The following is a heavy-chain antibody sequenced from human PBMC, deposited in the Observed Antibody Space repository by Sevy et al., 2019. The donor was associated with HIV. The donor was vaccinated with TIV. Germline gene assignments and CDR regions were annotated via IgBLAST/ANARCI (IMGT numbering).Heavy chain of an antibody. CDR2: IVVGSDVT. CDR3: AAEDMTTFGGHLRVFDI. V-gene: IGHV1-58*01. D-gene: IGHD3-16*01. CDR1: GFTFSSYA. J-gene: IGHJ3*02. Sequence: ASVKVSCKTSGFTFSSYAVQWVRQVRGQRLEWIGWIVVGSDVTNYAQNFQERVTISRDVSTKTVYMDLTSLRSEDTAVYYCAAEDMTTFGGHLRVFDIWGQGTMVTVSS.